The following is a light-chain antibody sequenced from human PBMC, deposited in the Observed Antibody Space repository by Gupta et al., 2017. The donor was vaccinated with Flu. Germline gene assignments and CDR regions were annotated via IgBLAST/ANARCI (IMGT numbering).Light chain of an antibody. J-gene: IGLJ3*02. V-gene: IGLV2-14*01. CDR3: NSFISTTIPGV. CDR1: NNDIGGYDY. Sequence: IISCTGTNNDIGGYDYVSWYQHHPGKAPKLIIYAVNRRPSGISSRFSGSKYGDTAYLTISGLQSEDEADYYCNSFISTTIPGVFGGGTKLTVL. CDR2: AVN.